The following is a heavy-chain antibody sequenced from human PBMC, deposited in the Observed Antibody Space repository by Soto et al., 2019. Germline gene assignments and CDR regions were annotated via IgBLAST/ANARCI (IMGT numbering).Heavy chain of an antibody. D-gene: IGHD3-22*01. J-gene: IGHJ1*01. V-gene: IGHV3-53*01. CDR1: VFTVRSNY. CDR2: IYSGGST. CDR3: ARDRVESGYPEYFQH. Sequence: GGSLRLSCAASVFTVRSNYMSWVRQAPGKGLEWVSVIYSGGSTYYADSVKGRFTISRDNSKNTLYLQMNSLRAEDTAVYYCARDRVESGYPEYFQHWGQSTLVTVSS.